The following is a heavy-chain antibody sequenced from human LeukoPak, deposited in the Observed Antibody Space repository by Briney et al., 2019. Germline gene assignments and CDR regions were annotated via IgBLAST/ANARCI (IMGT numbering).Heavy chain of an antibody. CDR3: AKDDRHIAVAGTVFDY. CDR1: GFTFDDYA. D-gene: IGHD6-19*01. CDR2: ISWNSGSI. V-gene: IGHV3-9*01. J-gene: IGHJ4*02. Sequence: PGRSLRLSCAASGFTFDDYAMHWVRQAPGKGLEWVSGISWNSGSIGYADSVKGRFTISRDNAKNSLYLQMNSLRAEDTALYYCAKDDRHIAVAGTVFDYWGQGTLVTVSS.